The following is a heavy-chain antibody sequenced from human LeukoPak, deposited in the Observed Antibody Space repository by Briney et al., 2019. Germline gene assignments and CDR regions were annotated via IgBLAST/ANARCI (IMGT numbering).Heavy chain of an antibody. J-gene: IGHJ4*02. CDR1: RFTFSDYW. V-gene: IGHV3-7*03. D-gene: IGHD2-21*01. CDR3: ARGDRVGITTGHFDY. Sequence: GGSLRLSCAASRFTFSDYWLTWVRQAPGKGLEWVANIKQDGSEKYYVDSVKGRFTISRDDVKGSLFLQMDSLGADDTAVCFCARGDRVGITTGHFDYWGQGALVTVSS. CDR2: IKQDGSEK.